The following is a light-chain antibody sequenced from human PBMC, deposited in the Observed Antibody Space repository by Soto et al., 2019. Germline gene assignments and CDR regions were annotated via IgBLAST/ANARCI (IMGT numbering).Light chain of an antibody. V-gene: IGKV1-39*01. CDR2: GSS. Sequence: DIQMTQSPSSLSASVGDRVTITCRASQSISTYLNWYQQKPGKAPNLLIYGSSSLQSGVPSRFSGSGSGTDFTLTISSLEPEDFGTYYCQQSYKMPSFGQGTRLEI. CDR1: QSISTY. J-gene: IGKJ5*01. CDR3: QQSYKMPS.